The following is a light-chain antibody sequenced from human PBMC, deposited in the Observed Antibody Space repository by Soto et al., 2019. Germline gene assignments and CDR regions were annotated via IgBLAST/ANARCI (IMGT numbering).Light chain of an antibody. CDR1: QDISTW. CDR2: TVS. CDR3: QQYYSYPIT. V-gene: IGKV1D-16*01. Sequence: IQMTQSPSSVSASVGDRLTITCRASQDISTWLAWYQQKPGKAPKSLIYTVSTLQSGVPSRFSGSGSGTEFSLTISSLQPEDFATYYCQQYYSYPITFGQGTRLEIK. J-gene: IGKJ5*01.